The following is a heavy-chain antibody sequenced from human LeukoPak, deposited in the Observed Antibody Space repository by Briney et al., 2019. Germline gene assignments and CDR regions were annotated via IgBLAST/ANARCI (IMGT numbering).Heavy chain of an antibody. V-gene: IGHV3-23*01. CDR3: ARCITAAWDWFDP. CDR1: GFTFRYYA. J-gene: IGHJ5*02. CDR2: ISSSGDYT. Sequence: PGGSLRLSCAASGFTFRYYAMSWVRQAPGRGLEWVSAISSSGDYTNYADSVKGRFTISRDNSKNTLYLQMNSLRPEDTAIYYCARCITAAWDWFDPWGQGTLVTVSS. D-gene: IGHD6-13*01.